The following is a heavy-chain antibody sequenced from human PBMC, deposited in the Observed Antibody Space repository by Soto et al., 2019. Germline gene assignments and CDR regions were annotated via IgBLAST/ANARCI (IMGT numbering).Heavy chain of an antibody. CDR3: ARLPLGYNWFDP. Sequence: ASVKGSRKASGYTFTRYDIKWGRPATGQGLEWMGWMNPNSGNTGYAQKFQGRVTMTRNTSISTAYMELSSLRSEDTAVYYCARLPLGYNWFDPWGQGTLVTVSS. J-gene: IGHJ5*02. V-gene: IGHV1-8*01. CDR2: MNPNSGNT. CDR1: GYTFTRYD. D-gene: IGHD7-27*01.